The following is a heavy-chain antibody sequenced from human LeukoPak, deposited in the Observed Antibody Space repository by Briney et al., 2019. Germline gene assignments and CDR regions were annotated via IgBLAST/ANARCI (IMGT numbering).Heavy chain of an antibody. Sequence: GGSLRLSCAASGFTFSSYSMNWVRQAPGKGLEWVSYISSSSSTIYYADSVEGRFTISRDNAKNSLYLQMNSLRAEDTAVYYCARDRYPGWELPSYFDSWGQGPLVPVSS. CDR1: GFTFSSYS. CDR3: ARDRYPGWELPSYFDS. CDR2: ISSSSSTI. V-gene: IGHV3-48*01. J-gene: IGHJ4*02. D-gene: IGHD1-26*01.